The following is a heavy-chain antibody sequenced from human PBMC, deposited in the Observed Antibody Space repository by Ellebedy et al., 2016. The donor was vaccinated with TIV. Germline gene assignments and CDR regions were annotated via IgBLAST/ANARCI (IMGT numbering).Heavy chain of an antibody. CDR2: IDPSDSYT. J-gene: IGHJ3*01. D-gene: IGHD1-26*01. CDR1: GYSFPNFW. Sequence: PGGSLRLSCQGFGYSFPNFWIYWVRQVPEKGLEWMGRIDPSDSYTNHNPSFQGHVTISADKSINTAYLQWSSLRTTDTAMYYCARVPHSGSYSVGRPFDFWGQGTMVTVSS. V-gene: IGHV5-10-1*01. CDR3: ARVPHSGSYSVGRPFDF.